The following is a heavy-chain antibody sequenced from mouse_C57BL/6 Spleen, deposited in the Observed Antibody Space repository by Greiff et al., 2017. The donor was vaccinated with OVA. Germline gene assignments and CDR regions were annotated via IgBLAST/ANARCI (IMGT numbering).Heavy chain of an antibody. CDR3: ARSITTVEYFDV. CDR2: INPSTGGT. CDR1: GYSFTGYY. D-gene: IGHD1-1*01. Sequence: VQLQQSGPELVKPGASVKISCKASGYSFTGYYMNWVKQSPEKSLEWIGEINPSTGGTTYNQKFKAKATLTVDKSSSTAYMQLKSLTSEDSAVYYCARSITTVEYFDVWGTGTTVTVSS. J-gene: IGHJ1*03. V-gene: IGHV1-42*01.